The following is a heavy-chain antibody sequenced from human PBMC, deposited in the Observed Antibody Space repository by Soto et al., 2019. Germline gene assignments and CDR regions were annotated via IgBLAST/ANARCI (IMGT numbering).Heavy chain of an antibody. V-gene: IGHV1-18*01. CDR2: ISADNGNT. D-gene: IGHD3-22*01. J-gene: IGHJ4*02. CDR1: GSTYISYG. CDR3: ARALGYYDTSGYYYLPDY. Sequence: QVQLLQSGAEVKKPGASVKVSCKASGSTYISYGITWVRQAPGQGLEWIGWISADNGNTHFAQKSRGRVTLGTDTSTNTAYMELRNLTSDDTAVYYCARALGYYDTSGYYYLPDYWGQGTLVTVSS.